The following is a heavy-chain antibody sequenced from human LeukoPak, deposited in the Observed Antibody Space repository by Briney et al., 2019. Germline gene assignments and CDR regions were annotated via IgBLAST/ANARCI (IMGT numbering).Heavy chain of an antibody. CDR2: IYSSGST. V-gene: IGHV4-59*01. Sequence: SSETLSLTCTVSGGPITNYYRSWIRQPPGKGLEWVGYIYSSGSTSYNPSLKGRVTISVDTSKNQFSLRLRSVTAADTAVYYCARVDYDAIDWGLGTLVTVSS. J-gene: IGHJ4*02. CDR3: ARVDYDAID. D-gene: IGHD2-8*01. CDR1: GGPITNYY.